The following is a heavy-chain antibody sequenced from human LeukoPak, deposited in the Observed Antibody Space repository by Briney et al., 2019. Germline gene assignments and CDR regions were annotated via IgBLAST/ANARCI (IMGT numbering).Heavy chain of an antibody. Sequence: ASVKVFCKASGYTFTSYDINWVRQATGQGLEWMGWMNPNSGNTGYAQKFQGRVTITRNTSISTAYMELSSLRSEDTAVYYCARGYCTNGECHDAFDIWGQGTMVTVSS. J-gene: IGHJ3*02. CDR2: MNPNSGNT. V-gene: IGHV1-8*03. CDR1: GYTFTSYD. D-gene: IGHD2-8*01. CDR3: ARGYCTNGECHDAFDI.